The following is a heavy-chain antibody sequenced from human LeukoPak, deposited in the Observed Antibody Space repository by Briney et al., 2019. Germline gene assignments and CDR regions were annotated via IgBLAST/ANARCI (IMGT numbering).Heavy chain of an antibody. Sequence: GGSLRPSCAASGFTFSNYGMTWVRQAPGKGLEWVSVISDSGDNTYYGDSVRGRFTASRDNSKNTVYLQMNSLRGEDTAVYYCAKDSWGFRGYGSDYFDSWGQGVLVTVSS. V-gene: IGHV3-23*01. CDR3: AKDSWGFRGYGSDYFDS. J-gene: IGHJ4*02. D-gene: IGHD5-12*01. CDR2: ISDSGDNT. CDR1: GFTFSNYG.